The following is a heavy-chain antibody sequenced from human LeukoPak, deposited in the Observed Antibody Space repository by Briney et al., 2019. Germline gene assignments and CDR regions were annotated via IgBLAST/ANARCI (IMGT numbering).Heavy chain of an antibody. Sequence: ASVKVSCKASGGTFSSYAISWVRQAPGQGLEWMGRIVPIFGTTNYAQRFQGRVTITPDESTSTAYMELRSLRSDDTAVYYCARDMLSNGLFDYWGQGTLVTVSS. V-gene: IGHV1-69*13. CDR1: GGTFSSYA. CDR3: ARDMLSNGLFDY. CDR2: IVPIFGTT. D-gene: IGHD3-10*02. J-gene: IGHJ4*02.